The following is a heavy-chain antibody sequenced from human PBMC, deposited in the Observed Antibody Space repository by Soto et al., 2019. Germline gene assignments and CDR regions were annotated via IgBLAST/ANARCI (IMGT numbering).Heavy chain of an antibody. D-gene: IGHD3-10*01. Sequence: QLHLQESGPGPVKPSETLSLMCSVSGGSISTSGNYWGWVRQAPEKGLEWIGSIYYGGTTNYNPPLKRRVTISVDTSKNQFSLKLTSVTAADTAVYYCARLPLVRGLPAWGQGTLVTVSS. CDR1: GGSISTSGNY. V-gene: IGHV4-39*01. CDR2: IYYGGTT. CDR3: ARLPLVRGLPA. J-gene: IGHJ5*02.